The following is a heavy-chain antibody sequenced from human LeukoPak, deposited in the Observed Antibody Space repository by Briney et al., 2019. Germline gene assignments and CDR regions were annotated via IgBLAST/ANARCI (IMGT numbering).Heavy chain of an antibody. J-gene: IGHJ6*04. CDR3: ARSLSGGGYSGMDV. CDR2: IYPCDSDT. Sequence: GEPLNISCKASGYSFTSYWIGWVRQMRGKVLGWMGIIYPCDSDTRYRPSFQGQVTISADKYISTAYLQWSSLKASDTAMYYCARSLSGGGYSGMDVWGEGTTVTVSS. CDR1: GYSFTSYW. D-gene: IGHD3-22*01. V-gene: IGHV5-51*01.